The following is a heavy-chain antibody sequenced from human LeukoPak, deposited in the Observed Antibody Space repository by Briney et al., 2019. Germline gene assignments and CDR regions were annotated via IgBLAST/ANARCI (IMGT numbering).Heavy chain of an antibody. Sequence: SESLSLTCAVYCRSFSGYYSSCIRRPPRNGLEWIGEINHSGSTNYNQSLNSRVTISVDTSKSQFSLTLSSVTAADTAVYYCVLEGSNTHFDYWGQGTLVTVSS. CDR2: INHSGST. V-gene: IGHV4-34*01. CDR3: VLEGSNTHFDY. D-gene: IGHD2/OR15-2a*01. CDR1: CRSFSGYY. J-gene: IGHJ4*02.